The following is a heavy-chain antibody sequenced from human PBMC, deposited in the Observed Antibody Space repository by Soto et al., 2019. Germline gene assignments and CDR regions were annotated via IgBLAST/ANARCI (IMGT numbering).Heavy chain of an antibody. D-gene: IGHD2-15*01. CDR1: GFTFSNYS. CDR3: AGGRYCSGGRCYFDY. Sequence: PGGSLRLSCAASGFTFSNYSMSWVRQAPGEGLEWVANIKQDGSENSYVDSVKGRFTISRDNAKNSVYLQMNSLRAEDTAVYYCAGGRYCSGGRCYFDYWGQGT. CDR2: IKQDGSEN. J-gene: IGHJ4*02. V-gene: IGHV3-7*04.